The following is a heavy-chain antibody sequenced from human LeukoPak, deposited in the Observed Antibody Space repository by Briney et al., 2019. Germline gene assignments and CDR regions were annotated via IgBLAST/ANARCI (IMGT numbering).Heavy chain of an antibody. CDR2: ISADGSVT. CDR3: ATAGGDGSRMGFDP. D-gene: IGHD2-15*01. V-gene: IGHV3-74*01. Sequence: PGGSLRLSCADSGFTFSRYWMHWVRQTPGEGLLWVSCISADGSVTRYADSVKGRFTISRDNTKSTLYLQMHSLRAEDTAVYYCATAGGDGSRMGFDPWGQGTLVTVSS. J-gene: IGHJ5*02. CDR1: GFTFSRYW.